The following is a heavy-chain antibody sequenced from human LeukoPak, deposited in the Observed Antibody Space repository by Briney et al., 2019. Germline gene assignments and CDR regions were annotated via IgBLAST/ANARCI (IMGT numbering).Heavy chain of an antibody. CDR1: GFTFSSYG. J-gene: IGHJ6*02. Sequence: GGSLRLSCAASGFTFSSYGMHWVRQAPGKGLEWVAFIRYDGSNKYYADSVKGRFTISRDNSKNTLYLQMNSLRAEDTAVYYCTTPHYYGSEGMDVWGQGTTVTVSS. CDR3: TTPHYYGSEGMDV. CDR2: IRYDGSNK. D-gene: IGHD3-10*01. V-gene: IGHV3-30*02.